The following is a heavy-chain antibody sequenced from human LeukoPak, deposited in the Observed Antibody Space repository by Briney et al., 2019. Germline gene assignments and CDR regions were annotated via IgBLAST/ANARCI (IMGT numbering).Heavy chain of an antibody. V-gene: IGHV3-21*01. D-gene: IGHD3-9*01. CDR2: ISGGSRHI. CDR1: GFTFSSYS. Sequence: GGSLRLSCAASGFTFSSYSMNWVRHTPGKGLEWVSSISGGSRHIYYADSVKGRFTISRDNAKSSLYLQMNSLRAEDTAVYYCARSIGLTGGGVDVWGQGTTVTVSS. CDR3: ARSIGLTGGGVDV. J-gene: IGHJ6*02.